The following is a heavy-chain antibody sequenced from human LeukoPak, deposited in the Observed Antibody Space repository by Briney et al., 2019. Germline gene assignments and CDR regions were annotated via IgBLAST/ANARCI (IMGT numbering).Heavy chain of an antibody. V-gene: IGHV4-59*08. CDR1: GGSISSYY. J-gene: IGHJ5*02. CDR3: ARHRRTPKNWFDP. CDR2: IYYSGST. Sequence: PSETLSLTCTVSGGSISSYYWSWIRQPPGKGLEWIGYIYYSGSTNYNPSLKSRVTISVDTSKNQFSLKLSSVTAADTAVYYCARHRRTPKNWFDPWGQGTLVTVSS.